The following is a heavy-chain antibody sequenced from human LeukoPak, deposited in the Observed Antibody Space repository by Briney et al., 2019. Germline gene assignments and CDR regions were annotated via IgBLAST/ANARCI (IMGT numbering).Heavy chain of an antibody. CDR2: ISGSGGST. Sequence: PGGTLRLSCAASGFTFSSYGMSWVRQAPGKGLEWVSAISGSGGSTYYADSVKGRFTISRDNSKNTLYLQMNSLRAEDTAMYYCAREAQPEYCSSTSCRHFDYWGQGTLVTVSS. CDR3: AREAQPEYCSSTSCRHFDY. V-gene: IGHV3-23*01. CDR1: GFTFSSYG. J-gene: IGHJ4*02. D-gene: IGHD2-2*01.